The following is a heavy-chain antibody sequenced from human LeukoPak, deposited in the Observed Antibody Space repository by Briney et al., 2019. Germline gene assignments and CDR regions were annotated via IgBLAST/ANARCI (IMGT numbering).Heavy chain of an antibody. V-gene: IGHV1-2*02. CDR1: GYTITGYY. J-gene: IGHJ6*03. CDR2: INPNSGGT. D-gene: IGHD1-1*01. CDR3: ARGKNVNYYYMDV. Sequence: ASVKVSCKASGYTITGYYMHWVRQAPGQGLEWMGWINPNSGGTNYAQKFQGRVTMTRDTSISTAYMELSRLRSDDTTVYYCARGKNVNYYYMDVWGKGTTVTVSS.